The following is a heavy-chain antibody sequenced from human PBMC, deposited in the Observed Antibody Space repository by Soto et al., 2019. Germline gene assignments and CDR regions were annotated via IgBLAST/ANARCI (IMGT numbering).Heavy chain of an antibody. CDR3: ASRDSSGPYRGAFDI. V-gene: IGHV1-46*01. J-gene: IGHJ3*02. D-gene: IGHD3-22*01. Sequence: GASVKVSCKASGYTFTSYYIHWVRQAPGQGLEWMGIINPSGGSTSYAQKFQGRVTMTRDTSTSTVYMELSSLRSEDTAVYYCASRDSSGPYRGAFDIWGQGTMVTVSS. CDR1: GYTFTSYY. CDR2: INPSGGST.